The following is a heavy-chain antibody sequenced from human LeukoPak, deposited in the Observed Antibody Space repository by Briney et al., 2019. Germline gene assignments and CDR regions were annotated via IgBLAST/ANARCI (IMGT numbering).Heavy chain of an antibody. CDR3: AKDTASSWWYFDL. CDR1: GFTFTTYW. J-gene: IGHJ2*01. D-gene: IGHD5-18*01. CDR2: INQDGTEK. V-gene: IGHV3-7*04. Sequence: GESLRLSCAASGFTFTTYWMTWVRQAPGKGLEWVANINQDGTEKYYVDSVKGRFTISRDNAKNSLYLQMNSLRVEDTAVYYCAKDTASSWWYFDLWGRGTLVTVSS.